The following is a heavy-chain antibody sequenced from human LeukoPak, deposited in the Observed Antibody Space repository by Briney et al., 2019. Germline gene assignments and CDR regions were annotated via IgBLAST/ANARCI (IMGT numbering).Heavy chain of an antibody. CDR3: SEGYFEPFDH. Sequence: SETLSLTCVVSGASVSSSHWNWIRRLPGKGLEWIGCLSYTGKTDYNPSLASRVTISLGTSENQVSLKLRSVTAADTAVYYCSEGYFEPFDHWGQGTLVTVSS. V-gene: IGHV4-59*02. D-gene: IGHD2/OR15-2a*01. J-gene: IGHJ4*02. CDR2: LSYTGKT. CDR1: GASVSSSH.